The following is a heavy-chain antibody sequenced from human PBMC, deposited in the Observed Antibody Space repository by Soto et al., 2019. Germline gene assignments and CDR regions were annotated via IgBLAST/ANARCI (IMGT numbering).Heavy chain of an antibody. V-gene: IGHV3-74*01. Sequence: GGSLRLSCAASGFNFTNHWMHWVRQAPEKGLVWVSRITSDGKSKAYAESVKGRFAISRDNAKNTVYLQMNGLTVEDTAVYYCARESGDWPLNWFDPWGQGTLVTVSS. J-gene: IGHJ5*02. CDR3: ARESGDWPLNWFDP. CDR2: ITSDGKSK. CDR1: GFNFTNHW. D-gene: IGHD2-21*02.